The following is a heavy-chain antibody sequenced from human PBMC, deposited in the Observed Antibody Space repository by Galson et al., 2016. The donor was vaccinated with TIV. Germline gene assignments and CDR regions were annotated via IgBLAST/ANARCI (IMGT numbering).Heavy chain of an antibody. Sequence: SVKVSCKASGGTFNIYAISWVRQAPGQGLEWMGGILPIFGAATYAQKFQGRVTITADESTNTAYMELSSLKSDDTAMYYCARPSSSCRGCSYYSYMDVWGKGTTVTVSS. V-gene: IGHV1-69*13. CDR1: GGTFNIYA. D-gene: IGHD6-19*01. CDR3: ARPSSSCRGCSYYSYMDV. J-gene: IGHJ6*03. CDR2: ILPIFGAA.